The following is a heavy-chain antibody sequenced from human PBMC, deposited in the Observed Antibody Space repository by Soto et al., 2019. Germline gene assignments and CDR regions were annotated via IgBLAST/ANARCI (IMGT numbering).Heavy chain of an antibody. CDR2: FFYSGST. V-gene: IGHV4-59*01. Sequence: QVQLQESGPGLVKPSETLSLTCTVSGGSISSYYWSWIRQPPGKGLEWIWYFFYSGSTNYNPSLSSRFTTAVDTSNNQCSVRLNFGTAACAVVYCCAGGGYPSIDYWGQGTRVTVSS. CDR3: AGGGYPSIDY. D-gene: IGHD6-25*01. J-gene: IGHJ4*02. CDR1: GGSISSYY.